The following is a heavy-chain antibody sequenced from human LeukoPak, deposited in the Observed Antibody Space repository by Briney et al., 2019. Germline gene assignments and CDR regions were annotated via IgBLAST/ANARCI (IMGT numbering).Heavy chain of an antibody. Sequence: PGGSLRLSCAASGFTFSSYAMSWVRQAPGKGLEWVTNLSHDGTSKYYADSVKGRFTVSRDNSKNTLNLEMNSLRAEDTAVYYCAKDWDDSSAYYWGNSANHYGMDVWGQGTTVTVSS. CDR2: LSHDGTSK. CDR3: AKDWDDSSAYYWGNSANHYGMDV. V-gene: IGHV3-30*18. D-gene: IGHD3-22*01. CDR1: GFTFSSYA. J-gene: IGHJ6*02.